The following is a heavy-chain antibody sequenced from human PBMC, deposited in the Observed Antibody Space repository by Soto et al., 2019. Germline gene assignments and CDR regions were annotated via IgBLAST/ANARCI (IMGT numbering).Heavy chain of an antibody. J-gene: IGHJ6*03. CDR1: GDTFTNYE. CDR2: VSLNTGNT. Sequence: QVQLVQSGAEVKKPGASVMVSCEASGDTFTNYEINWVRQATGQGLEWLGWVSLNTGNTGYAQRFQGRVSMTANPSISTAYMELSSLRSEDTAVYYCATVPRGSRYFYYLDVWGKGTTVIASS. CDR3: ATVPRGSRYFYYLDV. V-gene: IGHV1-8*01. D-gene: IGHD3-16*01.